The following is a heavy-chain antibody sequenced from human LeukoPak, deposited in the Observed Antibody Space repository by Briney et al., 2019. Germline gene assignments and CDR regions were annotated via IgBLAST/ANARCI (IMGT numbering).Heavy chain of an antibody. D-gene: IGHD5-24*01. J-gene: IGHJ5*02. Sequence: SETLSLTCAVYGGSFSGYYWSWIRQPPGKGLEWIGEINHSGSTNYNPSLKSRVTISVDTSKNQFSLKLSSVTAADTAVYYCAGRWDGYNIRNWFDPWGQGTLVTVSS. CDR2: INHSGST. CDR3: AGRWDGYNIRNWFDP. V-gene: IGHV4-34*01. CDR1: GGSFSGYY.